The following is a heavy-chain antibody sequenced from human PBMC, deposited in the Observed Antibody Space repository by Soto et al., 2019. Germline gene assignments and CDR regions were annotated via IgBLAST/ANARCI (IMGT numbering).Heavy chain of an antibody. Sequence: GGSLRLSCAASGFTFSSYATHWVRQGPGKGLEWVAVISYDGSNKYYADSVKGRFTISRDNSKNTLYLQMNSLRGEDTAVYYCAREGQQLDMSHIYYYYGMDVWGQGTTVTVSS. CDR3: AREGQQLDMSHIYYYYGMDV. CDR1: GFTFSSYA. J-gene: IGHJ6*02. D-gene: IGHD6-13*01. CDR2: ISYDGSNK. V-gene: IGHV3-30-3*01.